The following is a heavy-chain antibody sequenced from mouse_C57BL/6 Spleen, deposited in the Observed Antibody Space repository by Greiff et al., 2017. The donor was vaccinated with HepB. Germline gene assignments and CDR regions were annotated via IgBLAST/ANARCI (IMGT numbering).Heavy chain of an antibody. D-gene: IGHD4-1*01. CDR3: AREDELGPFDY. V-gene: IGHV1-81*01. J-gene: IGHJ2*01. Sequence: QVQLQQSGAELARPGASVKLSCKASGYTFTSYGISWVKQRTGQGLEWIGEIYPRSGNTYYNEKFKGKATLTADKSSSTAYMELRSLTSEDSAVYFCAREDELGPFDYWGQSTTLTVSS. CDR1: GYTFTSYG. CDR2: IYPRSGNT.